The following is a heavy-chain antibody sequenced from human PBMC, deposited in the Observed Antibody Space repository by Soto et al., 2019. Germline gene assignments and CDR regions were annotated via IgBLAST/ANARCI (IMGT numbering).Heavy chain of an antibody. J-gene: IGHJ6*03. V-gene: IGHV3-21*01. D-gene: IGHD3-3*01. CDR3: ASSGDFWSGYYGPPSYMDV. Sequence: GGSLRLSCAASGFTFSSYSMNWVRQAPGKGLEWVSSISSSSSYIYYADSVKGRFTISRDNAKNSLYLQMNSLRAEDTAVYYCASSGDFWSGYYGPPSYMDVWAKGPRSPSP. CDR2: ISSSSSYI. CDR1: GFTFSSYS.